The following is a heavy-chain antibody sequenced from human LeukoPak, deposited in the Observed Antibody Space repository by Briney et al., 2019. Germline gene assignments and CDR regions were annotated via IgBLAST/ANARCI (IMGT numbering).Heavy chain of an antibody. V-gene: IGHV3-9*01. D-gene: IGHD3-10*01. CDR3: AKAITVLLWFGESYYFDY. CDR2: ISWNSGSI. Sequence: PGGSLRLSCAASGFTFDDYAMHWVRQAPGKGLEWVSGISWNSGSIGYADSVKGRFTISRDSAKNSLYLQMNSLRAEDTALYYCAKAITVLLWFGESYYFDYWGQGTLVTVSS. CDR1: GFTFDDYA. J-gene: IGHJ4*02.